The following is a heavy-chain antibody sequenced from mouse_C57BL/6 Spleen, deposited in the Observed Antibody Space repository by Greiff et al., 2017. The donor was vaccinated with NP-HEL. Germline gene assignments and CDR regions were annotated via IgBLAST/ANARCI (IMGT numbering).Heavy chain of an antibody. Sequence: QVQLQQPGAELVKPGASVKLSCKASGYTFTSYWMHWVKQRPGQGLEWIGMIHPNSGSTNYNEKFKSKATLTVDKSSSTAYMQLSSLTSEDSAVYYCARSIYYGYDEAYPCAMDYWGQGTSVTVSS. CDR3: ARSIYYGYDEAYPCAMDY. CDR1: GYTFTSYW. CDR2: IHPNSGST. J-gene: IGHJ4*01. V-gene: IGHV1-64*01. D-gene: IGHD2-2*01.